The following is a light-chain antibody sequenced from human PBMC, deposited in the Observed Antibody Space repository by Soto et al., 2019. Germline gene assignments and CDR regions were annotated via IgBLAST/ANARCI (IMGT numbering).Light chain of an antibody. CDR1: QGVNTW. CDR3: QQANNMPLT. Sequence: HFTQFPTSVFASLGDQGTLTCRPSQGVNTWLAWYQKKPGNAPRLLIYGASSLQSGVPLRFSGSGSGTDFTLTISSLQPEDVGHYYCQQANNMPLTFGGGTKVDIK. CDR2: GAS. J-gene: IGKJ4*01. V-gene: IGKV1-12*01.